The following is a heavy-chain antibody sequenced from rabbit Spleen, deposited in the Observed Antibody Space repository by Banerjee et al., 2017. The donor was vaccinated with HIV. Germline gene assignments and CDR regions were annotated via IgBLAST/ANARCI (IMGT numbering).Heavy chain of an antibody. V-gene: IGHV1S47*01. J-gene: IGHJ4*01. CDR1: GLDFSGDS. CDR3: ARGSALMTMVITGYYLTL. D-gene: IGHD2-1*01. Sequence: QEQLMESGGGLVKPGASLTLTCKASGLDFSGDSYDSYMCWVRQAPGKGPEWIACIYDGDGSTYYASWVNGRFTISRSTSLNTVTLQLNSLTAADTATYFCARGSALMTMVITGYYLTLWGPGTLVTVS. CDR2: IYDGDGST.